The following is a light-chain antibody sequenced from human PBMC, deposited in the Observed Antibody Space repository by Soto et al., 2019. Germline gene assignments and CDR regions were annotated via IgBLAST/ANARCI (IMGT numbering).Light chain of an antibody. CDR2: GAS. Sequence: EIVLTQSPGTLSLSPGERATLSCRASQSVSSSHLAWYQQKPGQAPRLLIYGASNRATGIPDRFSGSGSGTDFTLTISRLEPDDFAVYYCQQYGTSLWPFGQGTKVEIK. J-gene: IGKJ1*01. CDR3: QQYGTSLWP. CDR1: QSVSSSH. V-gene: IGKV3-20*01.